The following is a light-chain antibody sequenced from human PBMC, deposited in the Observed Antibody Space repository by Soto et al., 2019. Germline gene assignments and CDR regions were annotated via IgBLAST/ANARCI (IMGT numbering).Light chain of an antibody. V-gene: IGKV3-20*01. CDR1: QSVSSTY. J-gene: IGKJ3*01. Sequence: EIVLTQSPGTLSLSPGERATLSCRASQSVSSTYLAWYQQKPGQAPRLLISGASSRATGVPDRFSGSGSGTDFTLTISRLEPEDFAVYYCQHYGSSPLFTFGPGTKVDIK. CDR2: GAS. CDR3: QHYGSSPLFT.